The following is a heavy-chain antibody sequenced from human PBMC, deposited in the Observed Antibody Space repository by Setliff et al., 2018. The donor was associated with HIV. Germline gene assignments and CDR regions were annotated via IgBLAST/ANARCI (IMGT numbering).Heavy chain of an antibody. J-gene: IGHJ4*01. D-gene: IGHD6-13*01. CDR2: INQDGSDK. CDR1: GFMFGTNW. CDR3: ARGGASSLPLDY. Sequence: GGSLRLSCEASGFMFGTNWMSWVRQAPGKGPEWLANINQDGSDKYYMYSVKGRFTISRDNAKNSLYLQMNSLRADDTAIYYCARGGASSLPLDYWGHGTLVTVTS. V-gene: IGHV3-7*01.